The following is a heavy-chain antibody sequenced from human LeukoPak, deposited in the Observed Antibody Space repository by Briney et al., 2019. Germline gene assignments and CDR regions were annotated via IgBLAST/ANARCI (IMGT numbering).Heavy chain of an antibody. Sequence: ASVKVSCKASGYTFTSYDINWARQATGQGLEWMGWMNPNSGNTGYAQKFQGRVTMTRNTSISTAYMELSSLRSEDTAVYYCARGGYSSGWYGERYNWFDPWGQGTLVTVSS. V-gene: IGHV1-8*01. CDR2: MNPNSGNT. J-gene: IGHJ5*02. CDR3: ARGGYSSGWYGERYNWFDP. D-gene: IGHD6-19*01. CDR1: GYTFTSYD.